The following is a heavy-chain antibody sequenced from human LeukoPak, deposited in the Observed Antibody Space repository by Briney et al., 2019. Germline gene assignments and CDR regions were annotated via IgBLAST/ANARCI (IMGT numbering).Heavy chain of an antibody. D-gene: IGHD6-13*01. V-gene: IGHV3-7*01. CDR1: GSTFSSYW. J-gene: IGHJ4*02. CDR2: IKQDGSEK. Sequence: GGSLRLSCAASGSTFSSYWMSSVRQTPGKRLERVANIKQDGSEKYYGHSVKGRFTISRDSAKNSLYLQMNSRRAEDTAVYYCARVLGIAAAGHFDYWGQGTLVTVSS. CDR3: ARVLGIAAAGHFDY.